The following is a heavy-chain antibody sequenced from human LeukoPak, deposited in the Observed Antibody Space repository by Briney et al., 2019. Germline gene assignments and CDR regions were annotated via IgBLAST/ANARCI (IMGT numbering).Heavy chain of an antibody. CDR1: GFTFSSYG. V-gene: IGHV3-30*18. J-gene: IGHJ4*02. CDR2: ISYDGSNK. CDR3: AKDRKKEYYYDSSGYDH. D-gene: IGHD3-22*01. Sequence: PGGSLRLSCAASGFTFSSYGMHWVRQAPGKGLEWVAVISYDGSNKCYADSVKGRFTISRDNSKNTLYLQMNSLRAEDTAVYYCAKDRKKEYYYDSSGYDHWGQGTLVTVSS.